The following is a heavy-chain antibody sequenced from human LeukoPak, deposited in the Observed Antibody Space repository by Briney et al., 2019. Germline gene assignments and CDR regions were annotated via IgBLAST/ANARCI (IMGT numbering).Heavy chain of an antibody. CDR1: GGSISSGSYY. J-gene: IGHJ4*02. CDR3: ARGAHYYDSSGYYPSFDY. Sequence: PSQTLSLTCTVSGGSISSGSYYWSWIRQPAGKGLEWIGRIYTSGSTNCNPSLKSRVTISVDTSKNQFSLKLSSVTAADTAVYYCARGAHYYDSSGYYPSFDYWGQGTLVTVSS. CDR2: IYTSGST. D-gene: IGHD3-22*01. V-gene: IGHV4-61*02.